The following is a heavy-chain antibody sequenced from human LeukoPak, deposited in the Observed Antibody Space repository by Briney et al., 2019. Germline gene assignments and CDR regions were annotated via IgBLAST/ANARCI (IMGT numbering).Heavy chain of an antibody. CDR1: GFTFGKYW. CDR2: IKLDGSEK. D-gene: IGHD3-3*01. V-gene: IGHV3-7*03. Sequence: GGSLRLSCVASGFTFGKYWMSWVRQAPGKGLEWVANIKLDGSEKNYVDSVKGRFTISRDNTKNSLYLQMNSLRVEDTAVFYCARDQYDTWSRRGNFDSWGQRTLVTVSS. J-gene: IGHJ4*02. CDR3: ARDQYDTWSRRGNFDS.